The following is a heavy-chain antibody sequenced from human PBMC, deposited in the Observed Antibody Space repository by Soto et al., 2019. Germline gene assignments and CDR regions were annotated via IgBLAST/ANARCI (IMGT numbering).Heavy chain of an antibody. Sequence: EVQLLESGGGLVQPGGSLRLSCAASGFTLGTYVMTWVHQAPGKGLEWVSAISGSGGSTNYADPVKGRFTISRDNTKNTLYLQMNSLRVEDTAVYYCAKDRKGSYCSGGTCYSFDYWGQGTLVTVPS. J-gene: IGHJ4*02. D-gene: IGHD2-15*01. CDR2: ISGSGGST. V-gene: IGHV3-23*01. CDR3: AKDRKGSYCSGGTCYSFDY. CDR1: GFTLGTYV.